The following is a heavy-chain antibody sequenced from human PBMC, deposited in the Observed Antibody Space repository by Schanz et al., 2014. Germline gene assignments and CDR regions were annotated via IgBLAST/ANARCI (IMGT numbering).Heavy chain of an antibody. D-gene: IGHD4-17*01. Sequence: EVQLVESGGGLVQPGGSLRLSCAASGFTFSDSWMHWVRQASGKGLVWVSRTSNDGSFTTFADSVKGRFTISRDNAKNTLYLQMNSLRAEDTAVYYCVRDTDYHFDYWGQGTLVTVSS. J-gene: IGHJ4*02. CDR3: VRDTDYHFDY. CDR1: GFTFSDSW. CDR2: TSNDGSFT. V-gene: IGHV3-74*01.